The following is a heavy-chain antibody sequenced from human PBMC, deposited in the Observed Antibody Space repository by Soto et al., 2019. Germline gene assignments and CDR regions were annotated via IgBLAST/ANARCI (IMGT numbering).Heavy chain of an antibody. Sequence: EVQLVESGGGCIYPGGSLRLSCAASGLTISNAWMNWVRQAPGKGLEWVGRIKTNTEGGTTDYAAAVKGRFNVSRDDSKNTLYLQMNSLKTEDTAVYYCTTGSVEGVWGQGTTVTVSS. CDR1: GLTISNAW. CDR2: IKTNTEGGTT. D-gene: IGHD2-15*01. V-gene: IGHV3-15*07. J-gene: IGHJ6*02. CDR3: TTGSVEGV.